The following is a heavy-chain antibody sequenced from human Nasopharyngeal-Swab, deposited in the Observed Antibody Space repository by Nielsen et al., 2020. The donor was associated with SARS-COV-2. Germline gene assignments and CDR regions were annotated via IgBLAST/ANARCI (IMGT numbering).Heavy chain of an antibody. Sequence: LSLTCAASGFTFSSYGMHWVRQAPGKGLEWVAVIWYDGSNKYYADSVKGRFTISRDNSKNTLYLQMNSLRAEDTAVYYCARVDYDYVWGSYYYYYGMDVWGQGTTVTVSS. D-gene: IGHD3-16*01. CDR3: ARVDYDYVWGSYYYYYGMDV. CDR2: IWYDGSNK. J-gene: IGHJ6*02. CDR1: GFTFSSYG. V-gene: IGHV3-33*01.